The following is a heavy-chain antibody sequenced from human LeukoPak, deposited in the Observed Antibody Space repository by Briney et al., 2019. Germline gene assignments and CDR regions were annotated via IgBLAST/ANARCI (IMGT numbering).Heavy chain of an antibody. Sequence: GGSLRLSCAASGFTFSNYWMHWVRQAPGKGLVWVSRISSDESITSYADSVKGRFTISRDNAKNTLFLQMSGLRAEDTAVYYCARVSLSSGCLSNWGQGTLVTVSS. V-gene: IGHV3-74*01. CDR2: ISSDESIT. CDR1: GFTFSNYW. D-gene: IGHD6-19*01. J-gene: IGHJ4*02. CDR3: ARVSLSSGCLSN.